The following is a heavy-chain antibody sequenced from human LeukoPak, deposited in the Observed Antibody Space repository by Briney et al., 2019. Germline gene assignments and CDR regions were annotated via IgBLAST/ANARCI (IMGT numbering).Heavy chain of an antibody. Sequence: SETLSLTCAVYGGSFSGYYWSWIRQPPGKGLEWIGEINHSGSTNYNPSLKSRVTISVDTSKNQFSLKLSSVTAADTAVYYCARPSLTWGYYASRGLTRNSFDYWGRGTLFT. V-gene: IGHV4-34*01. CDR2: INHSGST. J-gene: IGHJ4*02. CDR3: ARPSLTWGYYASRGLTRNSFDY. D-gene: IGHD3-22*01. CDR1: GGSFSGYY.